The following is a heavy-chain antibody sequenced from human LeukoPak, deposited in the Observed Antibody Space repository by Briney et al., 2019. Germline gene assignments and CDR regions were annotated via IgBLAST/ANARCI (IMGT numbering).Heavy chain of an antibody. CDR1: GFSFTGYY. CDR2: INPNSGDT. J-gene: IGHJ1*01. D-gene: IGHD3-9*01. Sequence: GASVRVSCKASGFSFTGYYIHWLRQAPGQGLEWMGWINPNSGDTNYAQKLQGRVTMTRDTSINTAYVELRRLRSDDTAVYYCARDEGDILTGYYMDSEYFHYWGQGTLVTVSS. CDR3: ARDEGDILTGYYMDSEYFHY. V-gene: IGHV1-2*02.